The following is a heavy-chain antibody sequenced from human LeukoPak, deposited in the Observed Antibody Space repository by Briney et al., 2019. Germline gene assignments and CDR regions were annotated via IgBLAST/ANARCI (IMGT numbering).Heavy chain of an antibody. D-gene: IGHD3-10*01. J-gene: IGHJ4*02. CDR1: GLTFSSYE. CDR2: ISSSGSTI. V-gene: IGHV3-48*03. CDR3: AKMGSLLWFGDCFDY. Sequence: GGSVRLFCAASGLTFSSYEMNWVRQAPGKGLEWVSYISSSGSTIYYADSVEGRFTISRDNAKNSLYLQMNSLRAEDTAVYYCAKMGSLLWFGDCFDYWGQGSLVSVSS.